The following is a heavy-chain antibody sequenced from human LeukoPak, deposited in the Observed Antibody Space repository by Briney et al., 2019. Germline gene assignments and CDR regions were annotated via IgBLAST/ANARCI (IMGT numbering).Heavy chain of an antibody. V-gene: IGHV4-39*07. D-gene: IGHD3-22*01. Sequence: SETLSLTCTVSGGSISSSSYYWGWIRQPPGKGLEWIGSIYYSGSTYYNPSLKSRVTISVDTSKNQFSLKLSSVTAADTAVYYCARLPVVQDSSGYPDDAFDIWGQGTMVTVSS. CDR3: ARLPVVQDSSGYPDDAFDI. J-gene: IGHJ3*02. CDR2: IYYSGST. CDR1: GGSISSSSYY.